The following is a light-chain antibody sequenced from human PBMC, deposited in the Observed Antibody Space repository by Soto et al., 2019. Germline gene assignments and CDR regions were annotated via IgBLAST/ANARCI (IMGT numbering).Light chain of an antibody. V-gene: IGLV1-47*02. CDR2: SNN. Sequence: QSVLTQPPSASGTPGQRVTISCSGSSSNIGSNYVYWYQQLPGTAPKLLIYSNNQRPSGVPDRFSGSKSGTSASLAISRLRSEDEADYYCAAWDDILSGWVFGGGTKLTVL. CDR1: SSNIGSNY. J-gene: IGLJ3*02. CDR3: AAWDDILSGWV.